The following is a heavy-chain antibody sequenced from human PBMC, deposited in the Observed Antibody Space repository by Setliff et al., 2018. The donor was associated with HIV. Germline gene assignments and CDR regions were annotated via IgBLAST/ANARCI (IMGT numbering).Heavy chain of an antibody. D-gene: IGHD6-13*01. CDR3: ARVPTSSWYVTTQRTKEYFHH. CDR1: GDSINYKY. J-gene: IGHJ1*01. CDR2: IYYSGNT. V-gene: IGHV4-59*12. Sequence: SETLSLTCTVSGDSINYKYWSWIRQPPGKGLEWIGSIYYSGNTYYNPSLKSRVTISTDTSRNQFSLRMSSVTAADTAIYYCARVPTSSWYVTTQRTKEYFHHWGQGTLVTVSS.